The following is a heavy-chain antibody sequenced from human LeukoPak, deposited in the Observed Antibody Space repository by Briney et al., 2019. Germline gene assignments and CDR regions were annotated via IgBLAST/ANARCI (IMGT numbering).Heavy chain of an antibody. D-gene: IGHD5-18*01. CDR2: IYFTGNT. Sequence: SETLSLTCTVSGVSISGDYWSWIRQPPGKGLEWIGYIYFTGNTDHNPSLKSRVTLSMDTSKNQFSLKLTSVTAADTAVYYCARHSVTDPFYWGQGTLVTVSS. CDR3: ARHSVTDPFY. V-gene: IGHV4-59*08. CDR1: GVSISGDY. J-gene: IGHJ4*02.